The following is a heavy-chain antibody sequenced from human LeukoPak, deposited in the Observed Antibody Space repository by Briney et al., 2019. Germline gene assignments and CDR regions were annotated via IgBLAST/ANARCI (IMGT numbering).Heavy chain of an antibody. CDR1: GGSISSYY. V-gene: IGHV4-59*01. J-gene: IGHJ4*02. Sequence: SETLSLTCTVSGGSISSYYWSWIRQPPGKGLEWIGYIYYSGSTNYNPSLKSRVTISVDTSKNQFSLKLSSVTAADTAVYYCARGASDFDYWGQGTLVTVSS. CDR2: IYYSGST. CDR3: ARGASDFDY.